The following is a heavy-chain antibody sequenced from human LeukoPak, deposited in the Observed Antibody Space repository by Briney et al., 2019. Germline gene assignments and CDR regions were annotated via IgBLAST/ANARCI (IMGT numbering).Heavy chain of an antibody. Sequence: SETLSLTCAVSGYSISSGYYWGWFRQPPGKGLEWIGCMYHSGSTYYNPSLKSRVTISVDTSKNQFSLELSSVTAADTAVYYCARQGGSSSPYYYYYMDVWGKGTTVTVSS. J-gene: IGHJ6*03. V-gene: IGHV4-38-2*01. CDR2: MYHSGST. CDR1: GYSISSGYY. D-gene: IGHD6-13*01. CDR3: ARQGGSSSPYYYYYMDV.